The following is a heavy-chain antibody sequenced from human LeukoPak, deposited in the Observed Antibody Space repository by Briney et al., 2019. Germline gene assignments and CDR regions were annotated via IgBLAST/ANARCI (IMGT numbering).Heavy chain of an antibody. CDR1: GGSFSGYY. CDR3: ARGRTYHYDTSGYYPSIYYGMDV. J-gene: IGHJ6*02. D-gene: IGHD3-22*01. CDR2: INHGEST. V-gene: IGHV4-34*01. Sequence: SETLSLTCAVSGGSFSGYYWYWIRQPPGKGLEWIGEINHGESTNYNPSLKSRATLSVDTSKNQFSLKLTSVTAADTAVYYCARGRTYHYDTSGYYPSIYYGMDVWGQGTTVIVSS.